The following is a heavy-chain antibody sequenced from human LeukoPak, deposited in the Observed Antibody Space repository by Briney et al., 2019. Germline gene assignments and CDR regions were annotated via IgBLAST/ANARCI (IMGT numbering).Heavy chain of an antibody. V-gene: IGHV1-18*01. CDR2: IGVYNGNT. J-gene: IGHJ5*02. D-gene: IGHD3-22*01. CDR3: ARDINGYYYDSHGYYPTDL. CDR1: GYIFTSYG. Sequence: ASVKVSCKASGYIFTSYGISWVRQAPGQGLEWMGWIGVYNGNTNYPQGLQGRVTMTTDTSTTTAYMELRSLRSDDTAVYYCARDINGYYYDSHGYYPTDLWGQGTLVTVSS.